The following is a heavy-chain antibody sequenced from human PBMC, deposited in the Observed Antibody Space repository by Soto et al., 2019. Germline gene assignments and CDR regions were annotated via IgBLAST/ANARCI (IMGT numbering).Heavy chain of an antibody. V-gene: IGHV5-51*01. J-gene: IGHJ3*02. CDR2: IYPGDSDN. CDR1: GYSFTSYW. Sequence: PGESLKISCKGSGYSFTSYWIGWVRQMPGKGLEWKGIIYPGDSDNRYNPYFQGQVTISADKSISTAYLQWSSLKASDTAMYYCARPYDAFDIWGQGTMVTVSS. CDR3: ARPYDAFDI.